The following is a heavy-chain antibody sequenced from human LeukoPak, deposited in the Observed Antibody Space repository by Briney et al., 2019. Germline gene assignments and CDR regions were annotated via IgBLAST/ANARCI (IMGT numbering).Heavy chain of an antibody. Sequence: ASVKVSCKASGYTFTGYYMHWVRQAPGQGLEWMGWINPNSGGTNYAQKFQGRVTMTRDTSISTAYMELSSLRSEDTAVYYCARDYDILTGYYSMDVWGKGTTVTVSS. J-gene: IGHJ6*03. D-gene: IGHD3-9*01. CDR1: GYTFTGYY. CDR2: INPNSGGT. V-gene: IGHV1-2*02. CDR3: ARDYDILTGYYSMDV.